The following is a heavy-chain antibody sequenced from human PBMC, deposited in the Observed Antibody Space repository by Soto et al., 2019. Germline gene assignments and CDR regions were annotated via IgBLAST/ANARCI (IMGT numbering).Heavy chain of an antibody. CDR3: AKEGAGYYDSSPYDS. V-gene: IGHV3-23*01. CDR1: GFPFSGYA. CDR2: ISGSGEST. D-gene: IGHD3-22*01. J-gene: IGHJ5*01. Sequence: EVQLLESGGGLVQPGGSLRLSCAASGFPFSGYAMSWVRRAPGKGPEWVSSISGSGESTHYADSVKGRSTISRDNSKNTLYLQMNGLRAEDTAVYYCAKEGAGYYDSSPYDSWGQGTLVTVSS.